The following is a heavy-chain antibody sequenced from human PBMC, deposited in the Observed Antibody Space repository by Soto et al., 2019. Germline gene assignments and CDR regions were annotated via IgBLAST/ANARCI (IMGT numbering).Heavy chain of an antibody. Sequence: QVQLVESGGGVVQPGRSLRLSCAASGFTFSHYGMHWVRQAPGKGLEWVAVIWDDGIKKFYPDSVRGRFTISRDNSENTLFLQMNSLTAEETAIYYCVRGGNVAGAFDIWGHGTMVTVSS. J-gene: IGHJ3*02. CDR2: IWDDGIKK. D-gene: IGHD3-16*01. CDR1: GFTFSHYG. V-gene: IGHV3-33*01. CDR3: VRGGNVAGAFDI.